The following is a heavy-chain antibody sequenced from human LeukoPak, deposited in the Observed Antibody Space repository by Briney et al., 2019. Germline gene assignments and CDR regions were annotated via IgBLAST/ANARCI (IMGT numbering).Heavy chain of an antibody. Sequence: SGPTLVNPTQTLTLTCTFSGFSLSTNEVGVGWIRQPPGKALQWLALIYWDDDKRYSSSLKSRLIITKDTSKNQVVLTMTNMDPVDTATYYCAHRRDGDSKGWFDPWGQGTLVTVSS. J-gene: IGHJ5*02. CDR1: GFSLSTNEVG. D-gene: IGHD4-17*01. CDR3: AHRRDGDSKGWFDP. V-gene: IGHV2-5*02. CDR2: IYWDDDK.